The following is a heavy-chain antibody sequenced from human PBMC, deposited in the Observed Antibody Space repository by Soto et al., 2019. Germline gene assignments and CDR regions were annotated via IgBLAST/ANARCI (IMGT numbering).Heavy chain of an antibody. J-gene: IGHJ3*02. CDR2: IKSKTDGGTT. CDR1: GFTFSNAW. D-gene: IGHD2-2*01. V-gene: IGHV3-15*01. Sequence: GGSLRLSCAASGFTFSNAWMSWVRQAPGKGLEWVGRIKSKTDGGTTDYAAPVKGRFTISRDDSKNTLYLQMNSPKTEDTAVYYCTTDNPQYQLPHDAFDIWGQGTMVTVSS. CDR3: TTDNPQYQLPHDAFDI.